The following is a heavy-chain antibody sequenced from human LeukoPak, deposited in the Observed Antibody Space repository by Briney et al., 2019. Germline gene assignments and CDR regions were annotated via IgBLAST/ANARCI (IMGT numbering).Heavy chain of an antibody. D-gene: IGHD5-24*01. CDR3: ARVEMATIELGY. V-gene: IGHV3-30*04. Sequence: GGSLGLSCAASGFTFSSYAMHWVRQAPGKGLEWVAVISYDGSNRYYADSVKGRFTISRDNSKNTLYLQMNSLRAEDTAVYYCARVEMATIELGYWGQGTLVTVSS. CDR2: ISYDGSNR. J-gene: IGHJ4*02. CDR1: GFTFSSYA.